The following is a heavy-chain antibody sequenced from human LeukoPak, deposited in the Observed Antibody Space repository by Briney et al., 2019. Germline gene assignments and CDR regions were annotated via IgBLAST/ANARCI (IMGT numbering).Heavy chain of an antibody. D-gene: IGHD6-13*01. CDR2: ISGSGGST. CDR3: ARDSSSLSFDY. V-gene: IGHV3-23*01. J-gene: IGHJ4*02. CDR1: GFTFSSYA. Sequence: GGSLRLSCAASGFTFSSYAMSWVRQAPGKGLEWVSAISGSGGSTYYADSVKGRFTISRDNAKNSLYLQMNSLRAEDTAVYYCARDSSSLSFDYWGQGTLVTVSS.